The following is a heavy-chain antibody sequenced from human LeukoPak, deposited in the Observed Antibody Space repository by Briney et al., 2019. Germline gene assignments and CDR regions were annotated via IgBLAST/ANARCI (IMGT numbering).Heavy chain of an antibody. V-gene: IGHV3-23*01. CDR1: GFTFSSYA. CDR2: ISGSGGST. J-gene: IGHJ3*02. CDR3: ATTLTHYYGHPVGAFDI. D-gene: IGHD3-10*01. Sequence: GGSLRLSCAASGFTFSSYAMSWVRQAPGKGLEWVSAISGSGGSTYYADSVRGRFTISRDNSKNTLYLQMNSLRAEDTAVYYCATTLTHYYGHPVGAFDIWGQGTMVTVSS.